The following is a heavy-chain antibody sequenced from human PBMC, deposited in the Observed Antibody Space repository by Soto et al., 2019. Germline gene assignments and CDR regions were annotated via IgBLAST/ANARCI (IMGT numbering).Heavy chain of an antibody. D-gene: IGHD2-15*01. CDR3: ARSVVVVVATEVNWFDP. J-gene: IGHJ5*02. CDR2: IDPSDSYT. CDR1: GYSFTSYW. V-gene: IGHV5-10-1*01. Sequence: VASLKISCSGSGYSFTSYWISWVRQMPWKGLGWMGRIDPSDSYTSYSPSFQGHVTISADKSISTAYLQWSSLKASDTAMYYCARSVVVVVATEVNWFDPWGQGTLVTVSS.